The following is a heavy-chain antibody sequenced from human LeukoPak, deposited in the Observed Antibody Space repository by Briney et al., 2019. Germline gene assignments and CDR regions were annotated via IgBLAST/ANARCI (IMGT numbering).Heavy chain of an antibody. Sequence: GGSLRLSCAASGFTFSSYAIHWVRQAPGKGLEWVAVISSDGSNKYYADSVKGRFTVSRDNSKNTLFLQMNSLRAEDTAVYYCAKDGGLWVSAHWGDSWGRGTLVTVSS. D-gene: IGHD7-27*01. CDR2: ISSDGSNK. CDR1: GFTFSSYA. V-gene: IGHV3-30*04. CDR3: AKDGGLWVSAHWGDS. J-gene: IGHJ4*02.